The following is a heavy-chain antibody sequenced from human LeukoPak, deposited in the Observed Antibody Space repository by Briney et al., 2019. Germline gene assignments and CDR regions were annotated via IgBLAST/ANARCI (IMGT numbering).Heavy chain of an antibody. CDR3: ARRVHRGGSYSSHSDY. CDR2: IYPGDSDT. Sequence: GESLKISCKGSGYSFTTYWIAWVRQMPGKGLEWMGSIYPGDSDTTYSPSFQGQVTISADKSISTAYLQWSSLKASDTAMYYCARRVHRGGSYSSHSDYWGQGTLVTVSS. V-gene: IGHV5-51*01. CDR1: GYSFTTYW. D-gene: IGHD1-26*01. J-gene: IGHJ4*02.